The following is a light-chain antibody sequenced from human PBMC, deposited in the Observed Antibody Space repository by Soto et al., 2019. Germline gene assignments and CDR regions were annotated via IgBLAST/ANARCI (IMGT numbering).Light chain of an antibody. CDR2: GAS. V-gene: IGKV3-15*01. CDR3: QQLKSYTEWT. CDR1: QSVSSN. J-gene: IGKJ1*01. Sequence: EIVLTQSPATLSVSPGERATLSCRASQSVSSNLVWYQQKPGQAPRLLIYGASSRATGVPVRFSGSGSGTDFTLTISSLQPEDFATYYCQQLKSYTEWTFGQGTKVDI.